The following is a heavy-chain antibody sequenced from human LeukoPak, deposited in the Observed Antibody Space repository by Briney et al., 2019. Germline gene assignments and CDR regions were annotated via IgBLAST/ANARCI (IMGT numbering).Heavy chain of an antibody. CDR3: ASQSRYYYYGMDV. J-gene: IGHJ6*02. V-gene: IGHV1-2*06. CDR2: INPNTGGT. CDR1: GYTFTGYY. D-gene: IGHD3-16*01. Sequence: GPVKVSCKASGYTFTGYYIHWVRRAPGQGLEWMGRINPNTGGTNYAQNFQGRVTMTRDTSISTVYMELSSLRSEDTAVYYCASQSRYYYYGMDVWGQGTTVTVSS.